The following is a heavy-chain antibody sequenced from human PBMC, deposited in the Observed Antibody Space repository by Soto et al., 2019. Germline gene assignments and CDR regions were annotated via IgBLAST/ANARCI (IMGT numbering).Heavy chain of an antibody. CDR2: IYPGDSDT. CDR1: GYTFTSYW. V-gene: IGHV5-51*01. CDR3: ATRGNSHAYFDF. Sequence: PGESLKISCKGSGYTFTSYWIAWVRQMPGKGLEWMGLIYPGDSDTRYSPSFQGQVTISADKFISTAYLQWSSLKASATAMYYCATRGNSHAYFDFWGQGTLVTVSS. J-gene: IGHJ4*02. D-gene: IGHD5-18*01.